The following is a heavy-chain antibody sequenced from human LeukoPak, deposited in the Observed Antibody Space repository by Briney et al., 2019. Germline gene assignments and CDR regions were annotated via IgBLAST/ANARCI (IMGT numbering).Heavy chain of an antibody. Sequence: GASVKVSCKASGGTFSSYAISWVRQAPGQGLEWMGGIIPIFGTANYAQKFQGRVTITTDESTSTAYMELSSLRSEDTAVYYCARLYSSGWDDYFDYWGQGTLVTVSS. D-gene: IGHD6-19*01. CDR1: GGTFSSYA. V-gene: IGHV1-69*05. CDR2: IIPIFGTA. CDR3: ARLYSSGWDDYFDY. J-gene: IGHJ4*02.